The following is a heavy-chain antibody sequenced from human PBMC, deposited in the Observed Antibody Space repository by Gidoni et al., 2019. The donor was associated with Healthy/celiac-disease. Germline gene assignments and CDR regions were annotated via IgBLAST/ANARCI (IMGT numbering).Heavy chain of an antibody. CDR2: ISYDGSNK. Sequence: QVQPVESGGGVVQPGRSLRLSCAASGFTFSSYGMHSGRQAPGKGLEWLAVISYDGSNKYYADSVKGRFTISRDNSKNTLYLQMNSLRAEDTAVYYCAKDWGYCSSTSCYYYYYYMDVWGKGTTVTVSS. V-gene: IGHV3-30*18. CDR3: AKDWGYCSSTSCYYYYYYMDV. J-gene: IGHJ6*03. CDR1: GFTFSSYG. D-gene: IGHD2-2*01.